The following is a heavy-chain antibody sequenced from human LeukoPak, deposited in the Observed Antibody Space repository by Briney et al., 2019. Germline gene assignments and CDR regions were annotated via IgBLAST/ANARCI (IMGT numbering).Heavy chain of an antibody. J-gene: IGHJ6*03. Sequence: SETLSLTCTVSGGSISSSSYYWGWIRQPPGKGLEWIGSIYYSGSTYYNPSLKSRVTISVDTSKNQFSLKLSSVTAADTAVYYCARDLQQQLVDDDIYYYYYYMDVWGKGTTVTVSS. V-gene: IGHV4-39*02. CDR3: ARDLQQQLVDDDIYYYYYYMDV. D-gene: IGHD6-13*01. CDR2: IYYSGST. CDR1: GGSISSSSYY.